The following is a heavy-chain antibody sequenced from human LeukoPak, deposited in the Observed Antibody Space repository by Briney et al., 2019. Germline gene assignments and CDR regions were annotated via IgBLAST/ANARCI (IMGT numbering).Heavy chain of an antibody. J-gene: IGHJ6*02. CDR3: ARGRRYYGSETLYGMDV. Sequence: GGSLRLSCAASGFTFSSYAMRWVRQAPGKGLEWVAVISYDGSNKYYADSVKGRFTISRDNSKNTLYLQMNSLRAEDTAVYYCARGRRYYGSETLYGMDVWGQGTTVTVSS. CDR2: ISYDGSNK. V-gene: IGHV3-30*04. D-gene: IGHD3-10*01. CDR1: GFTFSSYA.